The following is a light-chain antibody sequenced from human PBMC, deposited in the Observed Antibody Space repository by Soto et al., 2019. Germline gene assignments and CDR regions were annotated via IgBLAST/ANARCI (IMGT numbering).Light chain of an antibody. CDR2: EVS. Sequence: SVLTQPASVCGSPGQSFTISCTGTSSDVGGYNYVSWYQQHPGKATKLMIYEVSNRPSGVSNRFSGSKSGNTASLTISGLQAEDEADYSCSSYTCSSTLYVFGTGTKVTVL. V-gene: IGLV2-14*01. CDR1: SSDVGGYNY. CDR3: SSYTCSSTLYV. J-gene: IGLJ1*01.